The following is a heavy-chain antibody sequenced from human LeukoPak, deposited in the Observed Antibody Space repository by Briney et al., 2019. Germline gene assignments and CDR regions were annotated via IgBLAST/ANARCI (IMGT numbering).Heavy chain of an antibody. V-gene: IGHV4-39*07. J-gene: IGHJ4*02. CDR2: IYYRGST. CDR1: GGSISSTNYY. Sequence: SETLSLTCTVSGGSISSTNYYWGWVRQPPGKGLEWIGSIYYRGSTYYNPSLKSRVTVSIDTSKNQFSLKLSSVTAADTAVYYCARFNSGSYQHYFDYWGQGTLVTVSS. D-gene: IGHD1-26*01. CDR3: ARFNSGSYQHYFDY.